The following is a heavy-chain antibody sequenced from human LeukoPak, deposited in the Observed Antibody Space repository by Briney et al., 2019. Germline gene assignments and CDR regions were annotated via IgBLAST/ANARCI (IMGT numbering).Heavy chain of an antibody. Sequence: GGSLRLSCAASGFTLSNYWMSWVRQAPGKGLEWVANIKKDGSEKYYADSVKGLFTISRDNSKNTVSLQMNSLRAEDTAVYYCAKESVVYARGSALDYWGQGTLVTVSS. V-gene: IGHV3-7*01. J-gene: IGHJ4*02. CDR2: IKKDGSEK. CDR1: GFTLSNYW. D-gene: IGHD2-8*02. CDR3: AKESVVYARGSALDY.